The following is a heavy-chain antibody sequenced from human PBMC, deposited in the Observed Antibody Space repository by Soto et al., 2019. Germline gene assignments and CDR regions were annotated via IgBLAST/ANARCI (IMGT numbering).Heavy chain of an antibody. CDR3: ARERREYYYYGMDV. V-gene: IGHV3-48*02. Sequence: GGSLRLSCAASGFTFSSYSMNWVRQAPGKGLEWVSYISSSSSTIYYADSVKGRFTISRDNAKNSLYLQMNSLRDEDTAVYYCARERREYYYYGMDVWGQGTTVTVSS. CDR2: ISSSSSTI. CDR1: GFTFSSYS. J-gene: IGHJ6*02.